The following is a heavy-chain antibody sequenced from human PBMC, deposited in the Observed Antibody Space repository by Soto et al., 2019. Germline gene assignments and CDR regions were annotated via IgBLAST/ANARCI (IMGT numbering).Heavy chain of an antibody. CDR1: GFTFSSYS. J-gene: IGHJ5*02. CDR3: ARELGYCSGGSCYSNNWFGP. V-gene: IGHV3-21*01. Sequence: EVQLVESGGGLVKPGGSLRLSCAASGFTFSSYSMNWVRQAPGKGLEWVSSISSSSSYIYYADSVKGRFTISRANDKNSQYLQMNRLRAEDTAVYYCARELGYCSGGSCYSNNWFGPWGQGTLVTVSS. CDR2: ISSSSSYI. D-gene: IGHD2-15*01.